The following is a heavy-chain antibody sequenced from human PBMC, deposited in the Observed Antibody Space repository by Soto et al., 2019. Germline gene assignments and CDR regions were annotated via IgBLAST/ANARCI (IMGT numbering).Heavy chain of an antibody. V-gene: IGHV4-34*01. CDR1: GGSFSGYY. CDR3: ARYRKYYYVSGSPYYYYGMDV. CDR2: INHSGST. Sequence: QVQLQQWGAGLLKPSETLSLTCAVYGGSFSGYYWSWIRQPPGKGLEWIGEINHSGSTNYNPSLKRRVTISVDTSKNQFSLKLSSVTAADTAVYYCARYRKYYYVSGSPYYYYGMDVWGQGTTVTVSS. J-gene: IGHJ6*02. D-gene: IGHD3-10*01.